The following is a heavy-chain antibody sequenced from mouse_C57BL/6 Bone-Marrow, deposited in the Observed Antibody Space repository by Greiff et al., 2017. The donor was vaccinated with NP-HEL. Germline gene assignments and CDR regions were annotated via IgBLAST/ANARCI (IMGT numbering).Heavy chain of an antibody. J-gene: IGHJ1*03. CDR1: GFTFSDYY. CDR2: INYDGSST. CDR3: ARWWLLPHWYFDV. V-gene: IGHV5-16*01. D-gene: IGHD2-3*01. Sequence: EVHLVESEGGLVQPGSSMKLSCTASGFTFSDYYMAWVRQVPEKGLEWVANINYDGSSTYYLDSLKSRFIISRDNAKNILYLQMSSLKSEDTATYYCARWWLLPHWYFDVWGTGTTVTVSS.